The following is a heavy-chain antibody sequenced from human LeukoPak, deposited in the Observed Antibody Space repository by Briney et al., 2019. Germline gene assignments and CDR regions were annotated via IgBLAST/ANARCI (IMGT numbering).Heavy chain of an antibody. CDR2: IHHSGTT. CDR3: ARIEYSSSCDY. CDR1: GGSISSSNW. D-gene: IGHD6-6*01. Sequence: SETLSLTCTVSGGSISSSNWWGWVRQPPGKGLECIGEIHHSGTTNYNPSLKSRVTISVDKSKNEFSLKLNSVTAADTAVYYCARIEYSSSCDYWGQGTLVTVSS. V-gene: IGHV4-4*02. J-gene: IGHJ4*02.